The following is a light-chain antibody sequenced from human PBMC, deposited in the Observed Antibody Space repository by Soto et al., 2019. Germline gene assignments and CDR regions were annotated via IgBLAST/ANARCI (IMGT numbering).Light chain of an antibody. CDR1: QSVSSY. J-gene: IGKJ1*01. V-gene: IGKV3-11*01. CDR3: QQRSNWPPMWT. Sequence: EIVLTQSPATLSFSPGERATLSCRASQSVSSYLAWYQQKPGQAPRLLIYDASNSATGIPARFSGSGSGTDFTLTISSLEPEDFAVYYCQQRSNWPPMWTFGQGTKVEIK. CDR2: DAS.